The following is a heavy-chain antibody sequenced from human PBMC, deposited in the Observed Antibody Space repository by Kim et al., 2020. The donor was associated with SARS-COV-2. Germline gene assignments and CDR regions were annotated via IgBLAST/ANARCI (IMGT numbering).Heavy chain of an antibody. J-gene: IGHJ4*02. V-gene: IGHV3-7*01. CDR2: IKQDGSEK. Sequence: GGSLRLSCADSGFTFSTYWMSWVRQAPGKGLELVANIKQDGSEKYYVDSVKGRFTISRDNAKNSLYLQMNNLRAEDTAVYYCARHRGSSSGFVDYWGQGTLVTVSS. CDR3: ARHRGSSSGFVDY. CDR1: GFTFSTYW. D-gene: IGHD6-6*01.